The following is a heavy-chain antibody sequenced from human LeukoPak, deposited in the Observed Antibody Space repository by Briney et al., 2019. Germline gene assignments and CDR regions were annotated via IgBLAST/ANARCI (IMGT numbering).Heavy chain of an antibody. CDR2: IYPGDSDT. D-gene: IGHD3-10*01. CDR3: ARRSYYYGSGSYYGWFDP. Sequence: GESLKISRKGSGYSFTSYWIGWVRQMPGKGLEWMGIIYPGDSDTRYSPSFQGQVTISADKSISTAYLRWSSLKASDTAMYYCARRSYYYGSGSYYGWFDPWGQGTLVTVSS. CDR1: GYSFTSYW. V-gene: IGHV5-51*01. J-gene: IGHJ5*02.